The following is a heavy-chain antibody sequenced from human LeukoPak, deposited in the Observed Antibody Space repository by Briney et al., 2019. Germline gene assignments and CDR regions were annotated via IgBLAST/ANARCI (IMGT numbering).Heavy chain of an antibody. Sequence: SQTLSLTCTVSGGSISSGSYYWSWIRQPAGKGLEWIGRIYTSGSTNYNPSLKSRVTISVDPSKNQFSLKLSSVTAADTAVYYCARSYYYDSSGYYYGSDYWGQGTLVTVSS. D-gene: IGHD3-22*01. V-gene: IGHV4-61*02. CDR3: ARSYYYDSSGYYYGSDY. J-gene: IGHJ4*02. CDR2: IYTSGST. CDR1: GGSISSGSYY.